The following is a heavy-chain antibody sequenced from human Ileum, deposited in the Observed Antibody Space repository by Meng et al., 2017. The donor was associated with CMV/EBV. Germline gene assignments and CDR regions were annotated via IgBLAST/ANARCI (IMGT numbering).Heavy chain of an antibody. CDR2: IKQDGSEK. Sequence: GGSLRLSCAASGFTFSSYWMSWVRQAPGKGLEWVANIKQDGSEKYYVDSVKGRFTISRDNAKNSLYLQMNSLRAEDTAVYYCARVITMGEVRYYYYYGMDVWGQGTTVTVSS. J-gene: IGHJ6*02. D-gene: IGHD2-21*01. CDR3: ARVITMGEVRYYYYYGMDV. CDR1: GFTFSSYW. V-gene: IGHV3-7*01.